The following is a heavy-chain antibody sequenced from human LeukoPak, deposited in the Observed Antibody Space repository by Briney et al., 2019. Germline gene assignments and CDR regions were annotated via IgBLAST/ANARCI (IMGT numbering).Heavy chain of an antibody. CDR2: MNPNSGNT. J-gene: IGHJ6*02. CDR3: ARESWGWQWLVFSRNYYYYGMDV. D-gene: IGHD6-19*01. V-gene: IGHV1-8*02. CDR1: GGTFSSYA. Sequence: ASVKVSCKASGGTFSSYAISWVRQAPGQGLEWMGWMNPNSGNTGYAQKFQGRVTMTRNTSISTAYMELSSLRSEDTAVYYCARESWGWQWLVFSRNYYYYGMDVWDQGTTVTVSS.